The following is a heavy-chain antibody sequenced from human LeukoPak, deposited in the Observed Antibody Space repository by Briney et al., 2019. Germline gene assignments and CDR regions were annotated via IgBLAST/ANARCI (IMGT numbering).Heavy chain of an antibody. CDR2: MNPNSGNT. CDR1: GYTFINYD. CDR3: ARGGSSSYQVAYYYHYMDV. Sequence: GASVKVSCKASGYTFINYDINWVRQATGQGLEWMGWMNPNSGNTGYARKFQGRVTMTRNTSISTAYMELSSLRSEDTAVYYCARGGSSSYQVAYYYHYMDVWGKGTTVTVSS. V-gene: IGHV1-8*01. D-gene: IGHD6-6*01. J-gene: IGHJ6*03.